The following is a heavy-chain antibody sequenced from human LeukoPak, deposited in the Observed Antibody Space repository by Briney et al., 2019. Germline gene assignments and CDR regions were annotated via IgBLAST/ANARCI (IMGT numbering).Heavy chain of an antibody. J-gene: IGHJ6*04. D-gene: IGHD3-10*02. CDR2: ISGSGGST. CDR1: GFTFSNYA. CDR3: AELGITMIGGV. V-gene: IGHV3-23*01. Sequence: GGSLRLSCAASGFTFSNYAMSWVRQAPGKGLEWVSAISGSGGSTYYADSVKGRFTISRDNSKNTLYPQMNSLRAEDTAVYYCAELGITMIGGVWGKGTTVTISS.